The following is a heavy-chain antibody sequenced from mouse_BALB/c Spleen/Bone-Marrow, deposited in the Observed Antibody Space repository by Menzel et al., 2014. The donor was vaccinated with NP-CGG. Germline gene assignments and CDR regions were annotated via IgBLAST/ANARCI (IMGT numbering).Heavy chain of an antibody. J-gene: IGHJ3*01. V-gene: IGHV2-9*02. Sequence: VKLVESGPGLVAPSQSLSITCTVSGFPLTSYGVHWVRQPPGKGLEWPGVIWAGGSTNYNSALMSRLSISKDNSKSQVFLKMDSLQTDDTAMYYCARDRGGSYWGQGTLVTVSA. CDR2: IWAGGST. CDR3: ARDRGGSY. CDR1: GFPLTSYG.